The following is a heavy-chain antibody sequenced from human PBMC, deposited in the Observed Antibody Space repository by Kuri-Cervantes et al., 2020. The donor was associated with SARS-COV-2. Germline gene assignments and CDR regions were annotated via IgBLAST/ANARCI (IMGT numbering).Heavy chain of an antibody. J-gene: IGHJ6*03. CDR1: GYTFTGYY. Sequence: ASVKVSCKASGYTFTGYYMHWVRQAPGQGLEWMGWINPNSGGTNYAQKFQGRVTMTTDTSTSTAYMELRSLRSDDTAVYYCASHLGPAAISDYYYYMDVWGKGTTVTVSS. CDR2: INPNSGGT. V-gene: IGHV1-2*02. CDR3: ASHLGPAAISDYYYYMDV. D-gene: IGHD2-2*02.